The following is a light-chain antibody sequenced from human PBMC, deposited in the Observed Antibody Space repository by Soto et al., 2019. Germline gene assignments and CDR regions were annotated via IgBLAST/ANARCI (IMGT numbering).Light chain of an antibody. V-gene: IGKV3-15*01. CDR3: QQYNKWPPT. Sequence: EIVMTQSPATLSLSPGERAALSCRASQSVTTNLAWYRQKPGQAPRLLIYGASTRATDIPARFSGSGSGTEFTLTISSLQSEDFAIYYCQQYNKWPPTFGQGTKVEIK. CDR2: GAS. CDR1: QSVTTN. J-gene: IGKJ1*01.